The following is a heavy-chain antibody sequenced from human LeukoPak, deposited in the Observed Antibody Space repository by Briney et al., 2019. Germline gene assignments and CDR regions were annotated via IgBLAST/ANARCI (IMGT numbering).Heavy chain of an antibody. CDR2: INYSGNS. V-gene: IGHV4-39*01. CDR1: GFTFSSYA. CDR3: ARPLADSSGYFDY. Sequence: PGGSLRLSCAASGFTFSSYAMSWVRQAPGKGLEWIGSINYSGNSYYNPSLKSRVTISVDTSKNQFSLKLSSVTAADTAVYYCARPLADSSGYFDYWGRGALVTVSS. J-gene: IGHJ4*02. D-gene: IGHD3-22*01.